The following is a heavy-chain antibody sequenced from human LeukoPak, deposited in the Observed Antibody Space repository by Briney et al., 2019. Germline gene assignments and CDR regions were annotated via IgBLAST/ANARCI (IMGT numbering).Heavy chain of an antibody. CDR3: ARGTTTSNYYYDSSGYYNWFDP. D-gene: IGHD3-22*01. Sequence: ASVKVSCKASGYTFTSYYMHWVRQAPGQGLEWMGIINPSDGSTSYAQKFQGRVTMTRDTSTSTVYMELSSLRSEDTAVYYCARGTTTSNYYYDSSGYYNWFDPWGQGTLATVSS. CDR1: GYTFTSYY. J-gene: IGHJ5*02. V-gene: IGHV1-46*01. CDR2: INPSDGST.